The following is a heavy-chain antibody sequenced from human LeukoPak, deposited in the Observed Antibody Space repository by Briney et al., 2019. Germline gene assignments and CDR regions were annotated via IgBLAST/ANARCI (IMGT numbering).Heavy chain of an antibody. CDR1: GGSISSYY. V-gene: IGHV4-4*07. D-gene: IGHD2-2*01. Sequence: PSETLSLTCTVSGGSISSYYWSWLRQPAGKGLEWIGRIYTSGSTNYNPSLKSRVTMSVDTSKNQFSLKLSSVTAADTAVYYCASQDFVVVSTSAEYFQHWGQGTLVTVSS. CDR3: ASQDFVVVSTSAEYFQH. J-gene: IGHJ1*01. CDR2: IYTSGST.